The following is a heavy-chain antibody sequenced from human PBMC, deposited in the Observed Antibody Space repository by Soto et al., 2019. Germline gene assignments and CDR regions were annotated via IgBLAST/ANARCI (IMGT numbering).Heavy chain of an antibody. V-gene: IGHV3-23*01. D-gene: IGHD3-22*01. CDR1: GFTFSSYA. Sequence: EVQLLESGGGLVQPGGSLRLSCAASGFTFSSYAMSWVRQAPGKGLEWVSAISGSGGSTYYADSVKGRFTISRDNSKNTLYLQMNSLRAEDTAVYYCVKDNYDSSGYPSAYWGQGTLVTVSS. CDR3: VKDNYDSSGYPSAY. J-gene: IGHJ4*02. CDR2: ISGSGGST.